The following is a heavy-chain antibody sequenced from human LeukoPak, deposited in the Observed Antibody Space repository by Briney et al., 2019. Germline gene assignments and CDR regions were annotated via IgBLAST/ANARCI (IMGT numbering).Heavy chain of an antibody. V-gene: IGHV3-11*05. Sequence: PGGSLRLSCAASGFTFNHYHMTWIRQAPGKGLEWVSYISSSTSYTNYADSVKGRFTISRDNAKNSLYLHMNSLRAEDTAVYYCARGGGYYYDSSDYYREEYFQHWGQGTLVIVSS. J-gene: IGHJ1*01. CDR3: ARGGGYYYDSSDYYREEYFQH. CDR1: GFTFNHYH. CDR2: ISSSTSYT. D-gene: IGHD3-22*01.